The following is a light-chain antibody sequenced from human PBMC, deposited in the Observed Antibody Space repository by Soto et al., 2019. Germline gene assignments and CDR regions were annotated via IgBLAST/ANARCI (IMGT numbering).Light chain of an antibody. CDR3: HQYDDLPYT. V-gene: IGKV1-33*01. J-gene: IGKJ2*01. CDR2: DAS. Sequence: DIQMTQSPSSLSASVGDRVTITCQASQDIGIHLSWYQHKPGKAPRLLIFDASNLETGVPSRFSGSGSGTASSVTISSLQPEDIGTFYSHQYDDLPYTFGQGTNLEIK. CDR1: QDIGIH.